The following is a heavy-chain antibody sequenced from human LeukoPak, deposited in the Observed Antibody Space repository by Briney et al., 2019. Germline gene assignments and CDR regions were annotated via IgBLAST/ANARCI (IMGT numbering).Heavy chain of an antibody. D-gene: IGHD6-13*01. Sequence: ASVKVSCKASGYTFTGHFMHWVRQAPGQGLEWMGWINPNSGGTNYAQKFQGRVTMTRDTSISTAYMELSRLTSDDTAVYYCARDKTAQLDNFYYYMDVWGKGTTVTISS. J-gene: IGHJ6*03. CDR1: GYTFTGHF. CDR3: ARDKTAQLDNFYYYMDV. V-gene: IGHV1-2*02. CDR2: INPNSGGT.